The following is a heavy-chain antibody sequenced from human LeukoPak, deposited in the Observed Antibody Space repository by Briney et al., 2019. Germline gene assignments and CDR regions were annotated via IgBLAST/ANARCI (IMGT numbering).Heavy chain of an antibody. Sequence: VSVKVSCKASGYTFTSYGISWVRQAPGQGLEWMGWISAYNGNTNYAQKLQGRVTMTTDTSTSTAHMELRSLRSDDTAVYYCARKDGALPALAQWGHKTLVP. CDR1: GYTFTSYG. D-gene: IGHD1-26*01. CDR3: ARKDGALPALAQ. V-gene: IGHV1-18*01. CDR2: ISAYNGNT. J-gene: IGHJ4*01.